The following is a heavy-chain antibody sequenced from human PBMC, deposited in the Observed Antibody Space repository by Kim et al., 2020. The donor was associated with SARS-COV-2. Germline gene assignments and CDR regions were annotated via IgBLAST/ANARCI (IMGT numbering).Heavy chain of an antibody. CDR1: GFTFSSYG. CDR3: AKTDDKFHDYGDYFGLNAFDI. D-gene: IGHD4-17*01. Sequence: GGSLRLSCAASGFTFSSYGMHWVRQAPGKGLEWVAVISYDGSNKYYADSVKGRFTISRDNSKNTLYLQMYSLRAEDTAVYYCAKTDDKFHDYGDYFGLNAFDIWGQGTMVTVSS. CDR2: ISYDGSNK. V-gene: IGHV3-30*18. J-gene: IGHJ3*02.